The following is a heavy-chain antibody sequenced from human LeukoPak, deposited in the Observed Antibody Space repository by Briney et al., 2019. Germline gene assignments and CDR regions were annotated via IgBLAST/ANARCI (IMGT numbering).Heavy chain of an antibody. V-gene: IGHV1-24*01. D-gene: IGHD3-22*01. Sequence: ASVKVSCKVSGYTLTELSMHWVRQAPGKGLEWMGGFDPEDGETIYARKFQGRVTMTEDTSTDTAYMELSSLRSEDTAVYYCATAWGYDSRAFDIWGQGTMVTVSS. J-gene: IGHJ3*02. CDR1: GYTLTELS. CDR3: ATAWGYDSRAFDI. CDR2: FDPEDGET.